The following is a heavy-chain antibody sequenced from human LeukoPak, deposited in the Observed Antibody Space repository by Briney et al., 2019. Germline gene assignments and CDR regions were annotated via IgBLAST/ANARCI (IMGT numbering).Heavy chain of an antibody. V-gene: IGHV4-39*07. CDR1: GGSISSSSYY. CDR3: ARSDSSSWFWLFDY. CDR2: IYYSGST. J-gene: IGHJ4*02. D-gene: IGHD6-13*01. Sequence: SETLSLTCTVSGGSISSSSYYWGWIRQPPGKGLEWIGSIYYSGSTYYNPSLKSRVTISVDTSKNQFSLKLSSVTAADTAVYYCARSDSSSWFWLFDYWGQGTLVTVSS.